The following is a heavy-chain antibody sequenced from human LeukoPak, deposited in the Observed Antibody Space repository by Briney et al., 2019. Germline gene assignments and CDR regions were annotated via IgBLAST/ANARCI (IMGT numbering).Heavy chain of an antibody. CDR2: INPNSGGT. D-gene: IGHD6-13*01. V-gene: IGHV1-2*02. CDR3: ARDVSRIAAPKNWFDP. CDR1: GYTFTGYY. Sequence: ASVKVSCKASGYTFTGYYMHWVRQAPGQGLEWMGWINPNSGGTNYAQKFQGRVTMTRDTSISTAYMELSRLRSDDTAVYYCARDVSRIAAPKNWFDPWGQGTLVTVSS. J-gene: IGHJ5*02.